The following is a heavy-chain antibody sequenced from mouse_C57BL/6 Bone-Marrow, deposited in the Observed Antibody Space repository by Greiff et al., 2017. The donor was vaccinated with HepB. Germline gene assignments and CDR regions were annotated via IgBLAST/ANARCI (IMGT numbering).Heavy chain of an antibody. Sequence: VQLQQSGAELVRPGASVTLSCKASGYTFTDYEMHWVKQTPVHGLEWIGAIDPETGGTAYNQKFKGKAILTADKSSSTAYMELRSLTSEDSAVYYCTREGYGSRSYWYVDVWGTGTAFTVSS. V-gene: IGHV1-15*01. CDR1: GYTFTDYE. D-gene: IGHD1-1*02. J-gene: IGHJ1*03. CDR2: IDPETGGT. CDR3: TREGYGSRSYWYVDV.